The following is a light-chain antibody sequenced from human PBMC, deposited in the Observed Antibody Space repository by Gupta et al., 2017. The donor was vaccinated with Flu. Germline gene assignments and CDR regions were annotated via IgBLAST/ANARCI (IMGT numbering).Light chain of an antibody. CDR3: IAYAVGYNVV. Sequence: SVTISCTRTASDVGGYDYVSRYQQHPAKAPKLYMNEVSKRPSGVRYRGSGSKSCNTASLTGSGLQAEDEADCYCIAYAVGYNVVLGGGTKLTVL. CDR1: ASDVGGYDY. V-gene: IGLV2-8*01. J-gene: IGLJ3*02. CDR2: EVS.